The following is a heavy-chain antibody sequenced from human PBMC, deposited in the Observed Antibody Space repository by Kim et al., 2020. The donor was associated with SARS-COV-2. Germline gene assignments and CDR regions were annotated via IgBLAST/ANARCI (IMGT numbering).Heavy chain of an antibody. CDR2: T. Sequence: TRYAQKFWGRVTVTRDTSTSTLYMELTSLRSEDTAVYYWAREGESLKHFDYWGQGTLVTVSS. V-gene: IGHV1-46*01. J-gene: IGHJ4*02. D-gene: IGHD3-16*01. CDR3: AREGESLKHFDY.